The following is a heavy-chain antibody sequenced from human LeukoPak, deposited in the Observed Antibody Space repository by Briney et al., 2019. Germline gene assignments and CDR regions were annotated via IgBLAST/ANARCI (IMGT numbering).Heavy chain of an antibody. CDR1: GFTFSSYG. CDR3: AKEDYGDPLYYYYYYGMDV. V-gene: IGHV3-30*18. D-gene: IGHD4-17*01. J-gene: IGHJ6*04. CDR2: ISYDGSNK. Sequence: GRSLRPSCAASGFTFSSYGMHWVRQAPGKGLEWVAVISYDGSNKYYADSVKGRLTISRDNSKNTLYLQMNSLRAEDTAVYYCAKEDYGDPLYYYYYYGMDVWGKGTTVTVSS.